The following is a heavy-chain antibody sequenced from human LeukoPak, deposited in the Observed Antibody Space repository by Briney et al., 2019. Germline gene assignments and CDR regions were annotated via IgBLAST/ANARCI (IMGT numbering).Heavy chain of an antibody. D-gene: IGHD3-10*02. CDR3: AELGTMIGGV. V-gene: IGHV3-21*01. CDR2: ISSSSTYI. J-gene: IGHJ6*04. CDR1: GFTFSSYS. Sequence: GGSLRLSCAASGFTFSSYSMNWVRQAPGKGLEWVSSISSSSTYIYYADSVKGRFTISRDNAKNSLYLQMNSLRAEDTAVYYCAELGTMIGGVWGKGTTVTISS.